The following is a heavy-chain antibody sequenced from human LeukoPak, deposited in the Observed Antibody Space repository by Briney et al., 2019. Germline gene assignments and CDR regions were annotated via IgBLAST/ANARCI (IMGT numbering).Heavy chain of an antibody. V-gene: IGHV1-2*02. Sequence: ASVKVSCKASGYTFTGYYMHWVRQAPGQGLEWMGWINPNSGGTNYAQKFQGRVTMTRDTSISTAYMELSRLRSDDTAVYYCARDLYFPYYYDSSGSQHNDYWGQGTLVTVSS. CDR2: INPNSGGT. CDR3: ARDLYFPYYYDSSGSQHNDY. D-gene: IGHD3-22*01. J-gene: IGHJ4*02. CDR1: GYTFTGYY.